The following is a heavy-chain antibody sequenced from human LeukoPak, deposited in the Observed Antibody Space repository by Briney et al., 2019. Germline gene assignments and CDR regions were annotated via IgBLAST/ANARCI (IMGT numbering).Heavy chain of an antibody. CDR3: ARGYSYGSHYFDF. Sequence: PGGSLRLSCAVSGFTFSSYSMSWVRQAPGKGLEWVSFISSNSSYIYYADSVKGRFTISRDNAKYSLYLQMNSLRAEDTAVYYGARGYSYGSHYFDFWGQGSLVTVSS. V-gene: IGHV3-21*01. CDR1: GFTFSSYS. J-gene: IGHJ4*02. D-gene: IGHD5-18*01. CDR2: ISSNSSYI.